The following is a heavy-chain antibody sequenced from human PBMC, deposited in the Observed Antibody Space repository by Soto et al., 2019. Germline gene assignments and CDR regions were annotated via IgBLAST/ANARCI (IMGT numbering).Heavy chain of an antibody. Sequence: QVQLQQSGPGLVKPSQTLSLTCAVSGDSVSSNSIAWNWLRQSPWRGPEWQGRTYYRSKWYNEYAVSVRSRITINPDTSKNQFALQLNSVTPEDTAVYYCARGRWSTVDYWGQGAQVTVSS. CDR1: GDSVSSNSIA. CDR2: TYYRSKWYN. D-gene: IGHD2-15*01. J-gene: IGHJ4*02. CDR3: ARGRWSTVDY. V-gene: IGHV6-1*01.